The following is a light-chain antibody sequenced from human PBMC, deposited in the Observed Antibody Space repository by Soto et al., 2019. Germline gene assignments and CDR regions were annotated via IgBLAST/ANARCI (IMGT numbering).Light chain of an antibody. CDR2: LTS. CDR3: MQTLQIWT. Sequence: DVVMTQSPLSLPVTLGQPASISCRSNQSLVHSDGYTYLDWYLQKPGQSPQLLIYLTSNRASGVPDRFSGSGSGTDFTLKISRVEAEDVGVYYCMQTLQIWTFGQGTKVDIK. CDR1: QSLVHSDGYTY. V-gene: IGKV2-28*01. J-gene: IGKJ1*01.